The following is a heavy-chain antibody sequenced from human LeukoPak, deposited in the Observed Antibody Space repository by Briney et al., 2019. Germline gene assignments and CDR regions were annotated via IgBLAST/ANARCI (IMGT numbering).Heavy chain of an antibody. J-gene: IGHJ4*02. CDR1: GFTFSSYG. D-gene: IGHD3-3*01. V-gene: IGHV3-30*02. Sequence: GGSLRLSCAASGFTFSSYGMHWVRQAPGKGLEWVAFIRYDGSNKYYADSVKGRFTISRDNSKNTLYLQMNSLRAEDTAVYYCAKDPDYDFWSGYYGGDYWGQGTLVTVSS. CDR3: AKDPDYDFWSGYYGGDY. CDR2: IRYDGSNK.